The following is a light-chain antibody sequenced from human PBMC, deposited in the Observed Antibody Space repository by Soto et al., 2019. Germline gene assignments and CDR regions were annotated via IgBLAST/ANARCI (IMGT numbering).Light chain of an antibody. J-gene: IGKJ4*01. CDR2: AAS. Sequence: DIQMTQSPSSVSASLGDRVTITCRASQGIGVYLAWFQQKPGNVPKLLIYAASTLQSGVPSRFSGSGSGTDFTLTIRSLQHEDVATYYCQKYNSAPLTFGGGTKVEIK. CDR3: QKYNSAPLT. V-gene: IGKV1-27*01. CDR1: QGIGVY.